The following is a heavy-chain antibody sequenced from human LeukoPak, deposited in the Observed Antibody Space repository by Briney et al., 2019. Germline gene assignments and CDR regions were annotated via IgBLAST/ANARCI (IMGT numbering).Heavy chain of an antibody. CDR3: AKERDNYDISTGYWD. CDR2: ISGSGGST. J-gene: IGHJ4*02. Sequence: GASLRLSCAASGFTFSRYAISWVRQGPGKGLEWVSAISGSGGSTYYADSVKGRFTISRDNSKNTLYLQMNSLRAEDTAVYYCAKERDNYDISTGYWDWGQGTLVTVSS. D-gene: IGHD3-9*01. CDR1: GFTFSRYA. V-gene: IGHV3-23*01.